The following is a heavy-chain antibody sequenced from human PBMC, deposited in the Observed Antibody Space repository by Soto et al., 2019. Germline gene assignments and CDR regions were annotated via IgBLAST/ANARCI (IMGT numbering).Heavy chain of an antibody. CDR1: GFTFSSYS. CDR3: ARSSLAHYYYYIDV. CDR2: ISSRSSYI. D-gene: IGHD3-16*01. J-gene: IGHJ6*03. V-gene: IGHV3-21*01. Sequence: EVQLVESGGGLVKPGGSLRLSCAASGFTFSSYSMNWVRQAPGKGLEWVSSISSRSSYIYYADAVKGRFTISRDNAKNSRFLQKNSLRADDTAVDYCARSSLAHYYYYIDVWGKGTTVTVSS.